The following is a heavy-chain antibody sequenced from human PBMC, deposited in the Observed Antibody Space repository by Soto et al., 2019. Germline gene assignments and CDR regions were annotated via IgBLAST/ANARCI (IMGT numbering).Heavy chain of an antibody. Sequence: SETLSLTCTVSGGSLSTYYWSWIRQPPGKGLEWIVYMSYSGSSNYNPSLKSRVIMSVDTSKNQVSLKLSSVTAADTAIYYCARTRITSTAATFAPWGQGTLVTVSS. D-gene: IGHD1-20*01. CDR3: ARTRITSTAATFAP. V-gene: IGHV4-59*01. CDR1: GGSLSTYY. J-gene: IGHJ5*02. CDR2: MSYSGSS.